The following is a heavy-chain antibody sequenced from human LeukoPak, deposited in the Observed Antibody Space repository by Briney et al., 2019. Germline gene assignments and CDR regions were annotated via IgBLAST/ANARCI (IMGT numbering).Heavy chain of an antibody. CDR2: IISSSSTI. CDR3: ARDRVGGRYYYGMDV. CDR1: GFNFNTYS. Sequence: GGSLRLSCVASGFNFNTYSMNWVRQAPGKGLEWISYIISSSSTIYYVDSVKGRFTISRDNAKNSLYLQMNSLRADDTAVYYCARDRVGGRYYYGMDVWGLGTTVTVSS. D-gene: IGHD3-16*01. V-gene: IGHV3-48*04. J-gene: IGHJ6*02.